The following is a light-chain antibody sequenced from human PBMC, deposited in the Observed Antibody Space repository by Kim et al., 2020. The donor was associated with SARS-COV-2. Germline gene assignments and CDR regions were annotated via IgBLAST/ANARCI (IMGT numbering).Light chain of an antibody. Sequence: EIVMTQSPVTLSVSPGERATLSCRASQSVSFNLAWYQQKPGRAPRLLIYGASTRATGIPARFSASGSVTELTLTINSLQSEDFSVYYCQQHNDWHPITFGQGTRLEIK. CDR3: QQHNDWHPIT. CDR2: GAS. V-gene: IGKV3-15*01. J-gene: IGKJ5*01. CDR1: QSVSFN.